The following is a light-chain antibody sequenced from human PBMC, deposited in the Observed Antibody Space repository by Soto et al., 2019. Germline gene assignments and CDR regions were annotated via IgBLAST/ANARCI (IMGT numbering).Light chain of an antibody. J-gene: IGKJ4*01. CDR3: QQRDKWPLT. CDR1: QSVINY. CDR2: DTS. V-gene: IGKV3-11*01. Sequence: TVLTQSPATRSLSQGESATLSCRASQSVINYLAWYQQKPGQAPRLLIYDTSNRATGIPARFSGSGSGTDFTLIISSLEPEDFAVYYWQQRDKWPLTFGGGTKVDIK.